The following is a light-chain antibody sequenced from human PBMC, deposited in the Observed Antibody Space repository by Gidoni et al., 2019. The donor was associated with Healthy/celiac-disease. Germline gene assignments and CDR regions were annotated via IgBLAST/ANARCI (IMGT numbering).Light chain of an antibody. CDR3: QSADSSGTYWV. J-gene: IGLJ3*02. CDR2: KDS. CDR1: AFPKQY. Sequence: SYELTQPPSVSVSPGQTARITCSGDAFPKQYAYWYQQKTGQAPVLVIYKDSERPSGIPERFSGSSSGTTVTLTISGVQAEDEADYYCQSADSSGTYWVFGGGTKLTVL. V-gene: IGLV3-25*03.